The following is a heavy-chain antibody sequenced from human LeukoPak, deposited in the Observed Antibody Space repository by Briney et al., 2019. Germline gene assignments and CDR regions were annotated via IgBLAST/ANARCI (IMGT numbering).Heavy chain of an antibody. J-gene: IGHJ4*02. CDR1: GASISSSDHY. D-gene: IGHD3-9*01. Sequence: SETLSLTCTVSGASISSSDHYWGWIRQPPGKGLEWIGSIYHSGSTYYNPSLKSRVTMSVDTSKNQFSLKLSSVTAADTAVYYCARDRGRYDILTGYRSGRLDYWGQGTLVTVSS. CDR3: ARDRGRYDILTGYRSGRLDY. CDR2: IYHSGST. V-gene: IGHV4-39*07.